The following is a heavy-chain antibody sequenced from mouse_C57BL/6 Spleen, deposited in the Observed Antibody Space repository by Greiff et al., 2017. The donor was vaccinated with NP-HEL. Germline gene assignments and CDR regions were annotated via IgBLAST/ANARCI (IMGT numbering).Heavy chain of an antibody. J-gene: IGHJ2*01. CDR2: IYPGDGDT. Sequence: QVQLQQSGPELVKPGASVKISCKASGYAFSSSWMNWVKQRPGKGLEWIGRIYPGDGDTNYNGKFKGKATLTADKSSSTAYMQLSSLTSEDSAVYFCARFYYDYGYFDYWGQGTTLTVSS. CDR3: ARFYYDYGYFDY. D-gene: IGHD2-4*01. V-gene: IGHV1-82*01. CDR1: GYAFSSSW.